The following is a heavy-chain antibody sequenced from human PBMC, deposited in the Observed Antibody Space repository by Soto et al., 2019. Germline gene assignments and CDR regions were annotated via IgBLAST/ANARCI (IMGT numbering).Heavy chain of an antibody. V-gene: IGHV1-69*02. D-gene: IGHD2-2*01. CDR2: IIPMLGIA. Sequence: QVQLVQSGAEVKKPGSSVKVSCRASGATFSTHTIIWVRQAPGQGLEWVGRIIPMLGIANYAQKFQGRVTITADKSTSTAYIEVSSLRSEDTAIYYCARDKDQLPTDWGQGTLVTVSS. CDR1: GATFSTHT. J-gene: IGHJ1*01. CDR3: ARDKDQLPTD.